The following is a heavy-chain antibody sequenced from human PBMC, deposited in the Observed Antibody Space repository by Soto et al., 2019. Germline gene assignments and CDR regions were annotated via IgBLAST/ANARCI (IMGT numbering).Heavy chain of an antibody. CDR2: IWYDGVNK. V-gene: IGHV3-33*01. CDR3: VSDPYVPAAGRLSSLHY. Sequence: PVVPHRLSCAAAAFSFRSYAMHWILQAQGKGLEWVAVIWYDGVNKYYADSVKGRFTISRDNSNNTLYVQMNSLKAEDTAVYYCVSDPYVPAAGRLSSLHYWGPGTLVTVSS. CDR1: AFSFRSYA. D-gene: IGHD6-13*01. J-gene: IGHJ4*02.